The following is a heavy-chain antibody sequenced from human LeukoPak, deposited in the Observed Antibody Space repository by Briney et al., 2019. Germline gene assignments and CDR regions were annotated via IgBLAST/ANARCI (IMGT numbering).Heavy chain of an antibody. CDR2: INWNGGST. Sequence: GGSLRLSCEASGFTFITYAMSWVRQAPGKGLEWVSGINWNGGSTGYADSVKGRFTISRDNAKNSLYLQMNSLRAEDTALYYCARGRSYGPNWGQGTLVTVSS. V-gene: IGHV3-20*04. CDR1: GFTFITYA. J-gene: IGHJ4*02. CDR3: ARGRSYGPN. D-gene: IGHD5-18*01.